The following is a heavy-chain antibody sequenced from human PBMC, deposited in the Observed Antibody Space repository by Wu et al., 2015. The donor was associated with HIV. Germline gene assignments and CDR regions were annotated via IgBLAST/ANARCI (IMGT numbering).Heavy chain of an antibody. CDR3: VRRQNWNLNNYHFDY. Sequence: QVQLVQSGLSEKPGASVKVSCKASGYTFTGYCMHWVRQAPGQGLEWMGWINDDTGDTKYAQRFQGRVTMTRDTSISTAYMELRRLTSDDLAVYYCVRRQNWNLNNYHFDYWGQGTLVTVSS. V-gene: IGHV1-2*02. CDR1: GYTFTGYC. J-gene: IGHJ4*02. CDR2: INDDTGDT. D-gene: IGHD1-1*01.